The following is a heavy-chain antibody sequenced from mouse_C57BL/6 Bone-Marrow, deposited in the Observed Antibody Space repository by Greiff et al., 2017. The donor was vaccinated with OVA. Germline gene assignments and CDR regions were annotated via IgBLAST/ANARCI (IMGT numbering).Heavy chain of an antibody. CDR1: GYTFTSYW. Sequence: QVQLQQPGAELVMPGASVKLSCKASGYTFTSYWMHWVKQRPGQGLEWIGEIYPSDSYSNYNQKFKGKSTLTVDKSSSTAYMQLSSLTSEDTAVYYCARGDYWGQGTSVTVSS. J-gene: IGHJ4*01. CDR3: ARGDY. CDR2: IYPSDSYS. V-gene: IGHV1-69*01.